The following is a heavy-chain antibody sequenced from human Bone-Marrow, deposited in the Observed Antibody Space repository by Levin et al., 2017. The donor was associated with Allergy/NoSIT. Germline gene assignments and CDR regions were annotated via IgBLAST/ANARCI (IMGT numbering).Heavy chain of an antibody. CDR2: ISSSGSTI. V-gene: IGHV3-48*03. CDR1: GFTFSSYE. CDR3: ARSGNYYGSGSYVGWGDYYYYGMDV. D-gene: IGHD3-10*01. Sequence: GGSLRLSCAASGFTFSSYEMNWVRQAPGKGLEWVSYISSSGSTIYYADSVKGRFTISRDNAKNSLYLQMNSLRAEDTAVYYCARSGNYYGSGSYVGWGDYYYYGMDVWGQGTTVTVSS. J-gene: IGHJ6*02.